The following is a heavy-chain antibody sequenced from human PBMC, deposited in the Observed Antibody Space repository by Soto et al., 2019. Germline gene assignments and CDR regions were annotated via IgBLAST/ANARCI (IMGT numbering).Heavy chain of an antibody. CDR2: ISGSGGST. CDR1: GFTFSSYA. V-gene: IGHV3-23*01. CDR3: AKIPPGYSYGYFYFDY. Sequence: GGSLRLSCAASGFTFSSYAMSWVRQAPGKGLEWVSAISGSGGSTYYADSVKGRFTISRDNSKNTLYLQMNSLRVEDTAVYYCAKIPPGYSYGYFYFDYWGQGTLVTVSS. J-gene: IGHJ4*02. D-gene: IGHD5-18*01.